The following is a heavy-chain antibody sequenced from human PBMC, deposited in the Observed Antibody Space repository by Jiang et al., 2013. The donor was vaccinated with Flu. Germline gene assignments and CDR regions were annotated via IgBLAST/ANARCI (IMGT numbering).Heavy chain of an antibody. V-gene: IGHV3-72*01. CDR1: GITLSDHF. J-gene: IGHJ4*02. CDR2: SRNKRSGYST. CDR3: TRASLINGYYYAFED. Sequence: VQLVESGGGLVQPGGSLRLSCAGSGITLSDHFMDWVRQTPGEGLEWVGRSRNKRSGYSTKYAATVQGRFTISRDDFKNSLYLEMTALKSEDTAFYFCTRASLINGYYYAFEDWGQGTLVTVSS. D-gene: IGHD3-22*01.